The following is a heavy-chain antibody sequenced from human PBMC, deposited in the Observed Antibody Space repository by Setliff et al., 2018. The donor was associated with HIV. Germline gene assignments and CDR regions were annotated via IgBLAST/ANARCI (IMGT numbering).Heavy chain of an antibody. D-gene: IGHD1-1*01. CDR2: IYTSGTT. J-gene: IGHJ4*02. CDR3: ARSGRLEPLHY. CDR1: GGSISSGTYY. V-gene: IGHV4-61*09. Sequence: SETLSLTCTVSGGSISSGTYYWSWIRQPAGKGLEWIGHIYTSGTTNYNPSLKSRVTISLDTSKNQFSLKLSSVTAADTAVYYCARSGRLEPLHYWGQGTLVTVSS.